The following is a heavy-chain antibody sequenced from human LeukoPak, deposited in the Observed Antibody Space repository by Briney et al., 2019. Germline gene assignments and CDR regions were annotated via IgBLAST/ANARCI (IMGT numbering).Heavy chain of an antibody. CDR3: AKSSLRVQSKPRQPADYYYYGMDV. CDR2: TSWNSGSI. D-gene: IGHD2-2*01. V-gene: IGHV3-9*01. J-gene: IGHJ6*02. CDR1: GFTFDDYA. Sequence: AGGSLRLSCAASGFTFDDYAMHWVRQSPGKGLEWFSGTSWNSGSIGYAHPVKGRFTISRDNAKNSLYLQMNRLRAEGTALYYCAKSSLRVQSKPRQPADYYYYGMDVWGQGTTVTVSS.